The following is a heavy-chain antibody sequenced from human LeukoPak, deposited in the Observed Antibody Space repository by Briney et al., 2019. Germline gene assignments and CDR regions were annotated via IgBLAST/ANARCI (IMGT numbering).Heavy chain of an antibody. Sequence: PGGSLRLSCAASAFTFSSYGMSWVRQAPGKGLEWVSVIYSGGSTYYADSVKGRFTISRDNSKNTLYLQMNSLRAEDTAVYYCAREGYYLRGVAFDIWGQGTMVTVSS. J-gene: IGHJ3*02. CDR1: AFTFSSYG. V-gene: IGHV3-53*01. CDR2: IYSGGST. D-gene: IGHD3-10*01. CDR3: AREGYYLRGVAFDI.